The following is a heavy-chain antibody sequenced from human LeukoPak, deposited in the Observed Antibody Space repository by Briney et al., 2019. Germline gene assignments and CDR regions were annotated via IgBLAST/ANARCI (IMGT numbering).Heavy chain of an antibody. CDR3: ARDYYDSSGYYSGLRY. Sequence: TSSETLSLTCTVSGGSISSGGYYWSWIRQHPGKGLEWIGYTYYSGSTYYNPSLKSRVTVSVDTSKNQFSLKLSSVTAADTAVYYCARDYYDSSGYYSGLRYWGQGTLVTVSS. D-gene: IGHD3-22*01. J-gene: IGHJ4*02. V-gene: IGHV4-31*03. CDR2: TYYSGST. CDR1: GGSISSGGYY.